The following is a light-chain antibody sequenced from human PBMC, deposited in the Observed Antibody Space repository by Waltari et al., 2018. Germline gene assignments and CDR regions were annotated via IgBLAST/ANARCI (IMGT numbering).Light chain of an antibody. CDR2: EVS. J-gene: IGLJ2*01. CDR3: CSYAGSGSSVV. Sequence: QSALTQPAYVSGSPGQSITISCTGPSSDVGNYNLVSWYQQHPGKAPKLIIYEVSQRPSGVSNRFSGSKSGTTASLTITGLQAEDEADFYCCSYAGSGSSVVFGGGTKLTVL. CDR1: SSDVGNYNL. V-gene: IGLV2-23*02.